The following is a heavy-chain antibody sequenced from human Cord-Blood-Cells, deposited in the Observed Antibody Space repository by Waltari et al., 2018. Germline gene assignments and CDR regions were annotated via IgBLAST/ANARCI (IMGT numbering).Heavy chain of an antibody. V-gene: IGHV3-33*01. J-gene: IGHJ4*02. Sequence: QVQLVESGGGVVQPGRSRRLSSAASGFTFRSSGMHWVRQAPGKGLEWVAVILYDGSNKYYADPVRGRFTISRDNSKNTLYLQMNSLRAEDTAVYYCARGQYGYQLLDYWGQGTLVTVSS. CDR1: GFTFRSSG. D-gene: IGHD2-2*01. CDR3: ARGQYGYQLLDY. CDR2: ILYDGSNK.